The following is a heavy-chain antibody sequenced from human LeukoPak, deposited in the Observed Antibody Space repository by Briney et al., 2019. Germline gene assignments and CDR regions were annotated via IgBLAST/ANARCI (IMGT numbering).Heavy chain of an antibody. CDR1: GGSINNYY. CDR3: ARGPRDTNDRLKINWFDP. J-gene: IGHJ5*02. V-gene: IGHV4-4*07. CDR2: IYTSGST. Sequence: PSETLSLTCSVSGGSINNYYWSWIRQPAGEGLEWIGRIYTSGSTDYNPSLKSRVIMSVDTSKKQFSLNLTSLTAADTAVYYCARGPRDTNDRLKINWFDPWGQGTLVTVSS. D-gene: IGHD2-8*01.